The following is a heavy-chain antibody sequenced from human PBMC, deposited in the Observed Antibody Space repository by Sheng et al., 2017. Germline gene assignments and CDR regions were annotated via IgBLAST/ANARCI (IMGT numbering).Heavy chain of an antibody. V-gene: IGHV3-30*18. D-gene: IGHD3-10*01. CDR1: GFTFSSYG. CDR2: ISYDGSNK. CDR3: AKDVLWFGEAYYGMDV. Sequence: QVQLVESGGGVVQPGRSLRLSCAASGFTFSSYGMHWVRQAPGKGLEWVAVISYDGSNKYYADSVKGRFTISRDNSKNTLYLQMNSLRAEDTAVYYCAKDVLWFGEAYYGMDVWGQGTTVTVSS. J-gene: IGHJ6*02.